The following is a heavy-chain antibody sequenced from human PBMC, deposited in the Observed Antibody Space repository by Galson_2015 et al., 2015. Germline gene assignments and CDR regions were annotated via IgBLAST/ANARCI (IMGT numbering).Heavy chain of an antibody. J-gene: IGHJ4*02. CDR3: ATYNSGWYTERGGFDY. CDR1: GGSVSSGSYY. Sequence: ETLSLTCTVSGGSVSSGSYYWSWIRQPPGKGLEWIGYIYYSGSTNYNPSLKSRVTISVDTSKNQFSLKLSSVTAADTAVYYCATYNSGWYTERGGFDYWGQGTLVTVSS. V-gene: IGHV4-61*01. D-gene: IGHD6-19*01. CDR2: IYYSGST.